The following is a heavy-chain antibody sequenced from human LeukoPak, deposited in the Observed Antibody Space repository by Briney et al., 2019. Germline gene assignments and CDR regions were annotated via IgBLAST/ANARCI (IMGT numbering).Heavy chain of an antibody. CDR2: IYYSGAT. V-gene: IGHV4-39*01. J-gene: IGHJ4*02. CDR1: GDSIISTNYY. CDR3: ARLVEYGSSSFDS. Sequence: SETLSLTCTVSGDSIISTNYYWGWIRQPPGKGLEWIGHIYYSGATYYNSSLKSRVTISVDTSKNQFSLKLNLVTAADTAVYYCARLVEYGSSSFDSWGQGTLVTVSS. D-gene: IGHD6-6*01.